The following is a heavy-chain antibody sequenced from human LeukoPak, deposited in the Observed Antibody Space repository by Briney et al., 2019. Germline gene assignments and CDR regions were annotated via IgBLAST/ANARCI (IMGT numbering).Heavy chain of an antibody. CDR3: ARLADYDSSGYFDY. V-gene: IGHV3-7*01. D-gene: IGHD3-22*01. CDR2: IRQDGSEK. Sequence: GGSLRLSCAASGFNFSTYWMTWGRQAPGKGLEWVANIRQDGSEKYYVASVRGRFTISRDNAKNSLYLQMNSLRGEDTAVYYCARLADYDSSGYFDYWGQGTLVTVSS. J-gene: IGHJ4*02. CDR1: GFNFSTYW.